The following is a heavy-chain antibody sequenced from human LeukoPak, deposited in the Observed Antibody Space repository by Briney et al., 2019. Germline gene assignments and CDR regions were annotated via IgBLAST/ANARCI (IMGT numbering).Heavy chain of an antibody. V-gene: IGHV3-30*02. Sequence: GGSLRLSCAASGFTFSSYGMHWVRQAPAKGLEWVAFIRYDGSNKYYADSVKGRFTISRDNSKNTLYLQMNSLRAEDTAVYYCAKGLTYYYDSSGYYYYYYYMDVWGKGTTVTVSS. J-gene: IGHJ6*03. CDR2: IRYDGSNK. CDR1: GFTFSSYG. D-gene: IGHD3-22*01. CDR3: AKGLTYYYDSSGYYYYYYYMDV.